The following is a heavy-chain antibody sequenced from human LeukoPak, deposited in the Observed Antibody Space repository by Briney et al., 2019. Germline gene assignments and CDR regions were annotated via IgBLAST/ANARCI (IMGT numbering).Heavy chain of an antibody. CDR1: GGSISGYY. Sequence: SETLSLTCTVSGGSISGYYWSWIRQPPGKGLEWIGYMYYSGSTKYNPSLKSRVTISVDTSKNQLSLKLSSVTAADTAVYYCVRQDYHYYMDVWGKGTTVTVSS. CDR3: VRQDYHYYMDV. V-gene: IGHV4-59*08. CDR2: MYYSGST. J-gene: IGHJ6*03.